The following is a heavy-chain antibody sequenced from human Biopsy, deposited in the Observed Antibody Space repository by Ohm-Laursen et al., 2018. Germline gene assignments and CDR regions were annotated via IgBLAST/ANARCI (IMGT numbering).Heavy chain of an antibody. J-gene: IGHJ4*02. CDR1: GFSISSGFH. CDR3: ARMKERGYFDY. Sequence: SQTLSLTCGVSGFSISSGFHWAWIRQPPGKGLERIGFIYRTGTTTYNPSFKSRVVVAVDTSKNQFSLTLNSVTAADTAVYYCARMKERGYFDYWGQGTLVTVSS. D-gene: IGHD2-15*01. V-gene: IGHV4-38-2*01. CDR2: IYRTGTT.